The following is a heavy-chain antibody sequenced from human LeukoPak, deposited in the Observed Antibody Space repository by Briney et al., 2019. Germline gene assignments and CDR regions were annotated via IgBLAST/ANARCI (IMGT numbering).Heavy chain of an antibody. CDR2: ISFDGSSK. J-gene: IGHJ6*03. CDR3: AKAADQYYYYYFYYMDV. D-gene: IGHD2-2*01. Sequence: GGSLRLSCAASGFTFSAYGMHWVRQAPGKGLEWVAVISFDGSSKDYAESVRGRFTVSGDNSKNTLYLQMNSLRVEDTAVYYCAKAADQYYYYYFYYMDVWGKGTTVTVSS. V-gene: IGHV3-30*18. CDR1: GFTFSAYG.